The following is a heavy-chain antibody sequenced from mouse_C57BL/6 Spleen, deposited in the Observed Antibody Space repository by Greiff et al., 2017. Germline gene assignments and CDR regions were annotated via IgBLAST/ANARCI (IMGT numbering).Heavy chain of an antibody. J-gene: IGHJ3*01. Sequence: EVKLQESGPGMVKPSQSLSLTCTVTGYSITSGYDWHWIRHFPGNKLEWMGYISYSGSTNYNPSLKSRISITHDTSKNHFFLKLNSVTTEDTAKYYCATNYGSSYDPFAYWGQGTLVTVSA. CDR2: ISYSGST. CDR1: GYSITSGYD. V-gene: IGHV3-1*01. D-gene: IGHD1-1*01. CDR3: ATNYGSSYDPFAY.